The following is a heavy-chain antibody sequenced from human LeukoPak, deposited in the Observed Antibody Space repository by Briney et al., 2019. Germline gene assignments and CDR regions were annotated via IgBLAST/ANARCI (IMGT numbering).Heavy chain of an antibody. CDR3: ARVKTAAGGDWFDP. J-gene: IGHJ5*02. Sequence: PSETLSLTCTVSGGSIRSYYWSWIRQPPGKGLEWIGCIYYSGSTNYNPSLKSRVTISVDTSKNQFSLNLTSVTAADTAVYYCARVKTAAGGDWFDPWGQGTLVTVSS. D-gene: IGHD6-13*01. V-gene: IGHV4-59*01. CDR2: IYYSGST. CDR1: GGSIRSYY.